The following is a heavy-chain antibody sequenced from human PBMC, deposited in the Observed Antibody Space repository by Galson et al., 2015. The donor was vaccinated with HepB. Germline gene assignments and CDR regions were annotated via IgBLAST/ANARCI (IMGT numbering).Heavy chain of an antibody. D-gene: IGHD3-10*01. CDR2: ITPIFGTA. Sequence: SVKVSCKASGGTFSSYAISWVRQAPGQGLEWVGGITPIFGTANYAQKFQGRVTITADESTSTAYMELSSLRSEDTAVYYCARGSGSYGYMDVWGKGTTVTVSS. V-gene: IGHV1-69*13. CDR3: ARGSGSYGYMDV. J-gene: IGHJ6*03. CDR1: GGTFSSYA.